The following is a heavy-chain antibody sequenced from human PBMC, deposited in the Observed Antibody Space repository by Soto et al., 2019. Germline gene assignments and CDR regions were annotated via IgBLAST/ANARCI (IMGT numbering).Heavy chain of an antibody. J-gene: IGHJ5*02. D-gene: IGHD3-16*01. CDR3: ARLDYDQNFDNPVGGFHP. CDR2: IYHSGST. Sequence: QVRLQESGPGHVKPSGTLSLTCTVSGASISSSNWWNWVRQPPGKGPEWIGEIYHSGSTNYNPALQSRVTIGIDKSKNQFSLRLTSVTAADTAMYYCARLDYDQNFDNPVGGFHPWGQGTLVTVSS. V-gene: IGHV4-4*02. CDR1: GASISSSNW.